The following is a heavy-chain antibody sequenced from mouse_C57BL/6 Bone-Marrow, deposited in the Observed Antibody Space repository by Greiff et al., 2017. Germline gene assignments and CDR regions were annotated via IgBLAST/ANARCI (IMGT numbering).Heavy chain of an antibody. D-gene: IGHD1-1*01. J-gene: IGHJ4*01. CDR1: GFTFSSYG. Sequence: DVHLVESGGDLVKPGGSLKLSCAASGFTFSSYGMSWVRQTPDKRLEWVATISSGGSYTYNPDSVKGRFTISRDNAKNTLYLQMSSLKSEDTAMYYCARTTTVVDYAMDYWGQGTSVTVSS. CDR3: ARTTTVVDYAMDY. CDR2: ISSGGSYT. V-gene: IGHV5-6*01.